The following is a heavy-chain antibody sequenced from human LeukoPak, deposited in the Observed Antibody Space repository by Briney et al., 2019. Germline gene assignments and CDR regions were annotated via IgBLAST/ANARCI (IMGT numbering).Heavy chain of an antibody. D-gene: IGHD3-22*01. CDR1: GYTFTGYY. J-gene: IGHJ5*02. V-gene: IGHV1-2*02. CDR2: IKPNSGGT. CDR3: ARGVSITMIVVVISWFDP. Sequence: ASVKVSCKASGYTFTGYYMHWVRQAPGQGLEWMGWIKPNSGGTNYAQKFQGRVTMTRDTSISTAYMELSRLRSDDTAVYYSARGVSITMIVVVISWFDPWGQGTLVTVSS.